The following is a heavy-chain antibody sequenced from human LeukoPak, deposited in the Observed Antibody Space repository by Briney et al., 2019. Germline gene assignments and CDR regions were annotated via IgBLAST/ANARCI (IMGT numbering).Heavy chain of an antibody. Sequence: GGSLRLSCAASGFAFNTYDMHWVRQAPGEGPEWIAYFGISGTIYYADSVRGRFTISRGSAMNSLFLQMNSLRVDDTAIYYCARYGFSPYWGQGTPVTVSS. D-gene: IGHD4-17*01. CDR2: FGISGTI. CDR3: ARYGFSPY. CDR1: GFAFNTYD. J-gene: IGHJ4*02. V-gene: IGHV3-69-1*01.